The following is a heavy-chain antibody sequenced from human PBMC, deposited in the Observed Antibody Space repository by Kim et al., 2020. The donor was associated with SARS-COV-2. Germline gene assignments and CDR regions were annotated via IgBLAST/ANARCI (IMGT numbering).Heavy chain of an antibody. Sequence: GGSLRLSCAASGFTFSDYYMSWIRQAPGKGLEWVSYISSSGSTIYYADSVKGRFTISRDNAKNSLYLQMNSLRAEDTAVYYCARDQLDPGYSSGWYTSGWFDPWGQGTLVTVSS. V-gene: IGHV3-11*01. CDR2: ISSSGSTI. CDR3: ARDQLDPGYSSGWYTSGWFDP. CDR1: GFTFSDYY. D-gene: IGHD6-19*01. J-gene: IGHJ5*02.